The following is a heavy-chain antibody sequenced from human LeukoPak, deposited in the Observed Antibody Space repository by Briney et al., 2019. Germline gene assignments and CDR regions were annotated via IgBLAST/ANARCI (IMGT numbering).Heavy chain of an antibody. V-gene: IGHV4-38-2*02. J-gene: IGHJ4*02. D-gene: IGHD3-9*01. CDR1: GYSISSGYY. CDR3: ARRKTGTPKGYYFDY. Sequence: SETLSLTCTVSGYSISSGYYWGWIRQPPGKGLEWIGSIYHSGSTYYNPSLKSRVTISVDTSKNQFSLKLSSVTAADTAVYYCARRKTGTPKGYYFDYWGQGTLVTVSS. CDR2: IYHSGST.